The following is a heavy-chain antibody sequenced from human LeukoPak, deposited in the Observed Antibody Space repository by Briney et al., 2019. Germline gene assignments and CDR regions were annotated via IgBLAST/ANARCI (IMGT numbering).Heavy chain of an antibody. CDR2: IIPIFGIA. D-gene: IGHD2-2*01. CDR1: GGTFSSYA. J-gene: IGHJ6*02. CDR3: ARNRPNVVPAALFGYYYGMDV. V-gene: IGHV1-69*04. Sequence: VASVKVSRKASGGTFSSYAISWVRQAPGQGLEWMGRIIPIFGIANYAQKFQGRVTITADKSTSTAYMELSSLRSEDTAVYYCARNRPNVVPAALFGYYYGMDVWGQGTTVTVSS.